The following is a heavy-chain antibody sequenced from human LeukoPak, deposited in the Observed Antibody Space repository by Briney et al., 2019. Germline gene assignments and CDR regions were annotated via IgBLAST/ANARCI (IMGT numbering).Heavy chain of an antibody. Sequence: GGSLRLSCAASGFTFSSYAMNWVRQAPGKGLEWASAISGSGGSTYYADSVKGRFTISRDNSKNTLYLQMNSLRAEDTAVYYCAKDVGIAAAGSIDYWGQGTLVTVSS. J-gene: IGHJ4*02. D-gene: IGHD6-13*01. CDR1: GFTFSSYA. CDR3: AKDVGIAAAGSIDY. V-gene: IGHV3-23*01. CDR2: ISGSGGST.